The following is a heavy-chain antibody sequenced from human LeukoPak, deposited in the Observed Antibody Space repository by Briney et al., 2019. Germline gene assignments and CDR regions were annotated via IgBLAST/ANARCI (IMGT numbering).Heavy chain of an antibody. Sequence: GGSQRLSCVASGFTFSNHAMTWVRQAPEKGLDWVSVISGSAHKIRHADSVKGRFTISRDNSENIVYLQMNNLRAEDTAVYYCAGRVTGYSSGYVYWGQGTLVTVSS. CDR3: AGRVTGYSSGYVY. V-gene: IGHV3-23*01. CDR2: ISGSAHKI. J-gene: IGHJ4*02. CDR1: GFTFSNHA. D-gene: IGHD5-18*01.